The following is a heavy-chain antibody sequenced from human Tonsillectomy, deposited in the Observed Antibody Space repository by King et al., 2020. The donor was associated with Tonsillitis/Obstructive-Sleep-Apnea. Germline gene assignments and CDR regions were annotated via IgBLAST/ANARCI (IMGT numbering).Heavy chain of an antibody. CDR3: AITTENAPYSYFDVDV. D-gene: IGHD1-1*01. J-gene: IGHJ6*02. Sequence: QLVQSGPEVKKPGESLRISCKGSGYSFTTYWISWVRQMPGKGLEWMGTIDPSDSYTNYSPSFQGHVTISADKSISTAYLQWSSLKASDTAMYYCAITTENAPYSYFDVDVWGHGTTVTVSS. CDR2: IDPSDSYT. V-gene: IGHV5-10-1*03. CDR1: GYSFTTYW.